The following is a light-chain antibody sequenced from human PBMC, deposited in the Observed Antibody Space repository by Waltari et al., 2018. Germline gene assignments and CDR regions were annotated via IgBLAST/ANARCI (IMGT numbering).Light chain of an antibody. CDR2: EGS. J-gene: IGKJ1*01. CDR3: QQYNDYGTWT. CDR1: QSVSDW. V-gene: IGKV1-5*03. Sequence: DIQMTQSPSTLSASVGDTVPITCRASQSVSDWLAWYQHKPGKAPKVLIYEGSSLKSGVPSRFSGSGSGTEFTLTISSLQPDDFATYYCQQYNDYGTWTFGQGTKVEIK.